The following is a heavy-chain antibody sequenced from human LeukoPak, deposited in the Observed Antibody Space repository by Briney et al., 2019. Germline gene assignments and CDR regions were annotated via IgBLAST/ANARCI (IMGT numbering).Heavy chain of an antibody. V-gene: IGHV5-51*01. CDR3: ARPLYGGKKRGVAFDI. Sequence: GESLKISCKGSGYSFTNYWIGWVRQMPGKGLEWMGIIYPGDSDTRYSPSFQGQVTISADKSISTAYLQWSSLKASDTAMYYCARPLYGGKKRGVAFDIWGQGTMVTVSS. J-gene: IGHJ3*02. D-gene: IGHD4-23*01. CDR2: IYPGDSDT. CDR1: GYSFTNYW.